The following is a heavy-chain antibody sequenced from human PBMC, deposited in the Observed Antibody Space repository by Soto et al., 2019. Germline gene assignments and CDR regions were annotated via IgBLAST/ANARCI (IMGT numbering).Heavy chain of an antibody. J-gene: IGHJ4*01. CDR3: ARSGAPAGY. CDR2: ISAYNGNT. Sequence: QVQLVQSGAEVKKPGASVKVSCKASGYTFTSYAISWVRQAPGQGREWMGWISAYNGNTYDSQKLQGTVTMTTDTATTTAYREPRILTSDGAAAYYVARSGAPAGYWGNGTVVTVSP. CDR1: GYTFTSYA. V-gene: IGHV1-18*01. D-gene: IGHD7-27*01.